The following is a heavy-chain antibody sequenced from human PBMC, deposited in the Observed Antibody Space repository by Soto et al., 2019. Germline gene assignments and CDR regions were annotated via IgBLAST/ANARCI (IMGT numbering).Heavy chain of an antibody. CDR2: ISSGGGRI. V-gene: IGHV3-23*01. J-gene: IGHJ4*02. D-gene: IGHD5-12*01. Sequence: EVQLLESGGGFEQPGGSLRLSCAASGFSFSSYAMAWVRQAPGKGLEWVSAISSGGGRIYYADSVKGRFTISRDNSKNTLFLQMNSLRAEDTAVFYCAKAPHASDYAGRGFDFWGQGTLVTVSS. CDR1: GFSFSSYA. CDR3: AKAPHASDYAGRGFDF.